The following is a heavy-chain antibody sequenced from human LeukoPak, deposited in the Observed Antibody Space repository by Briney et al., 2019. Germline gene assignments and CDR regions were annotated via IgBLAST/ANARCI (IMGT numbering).Heavy chain of an antibody. CDR2: INPNSGGT. D-gene: IGHD3-16*01. CDR3: ARDADFRGVGGFDP. V-gene: IGHV1-2*02. Sequence: GASVKVSCKASGYTFTGYYMHWVRQAPGQGLEWMGWINPNSGGTNYAQKFQGRVTMTRDTSISTAYMELSRLRSDDTAVYYCARDADFRGVGGFDPWGQGTLVTVSS. CDR1: GYTFTGYY. J-gene: IGHJ5*02.